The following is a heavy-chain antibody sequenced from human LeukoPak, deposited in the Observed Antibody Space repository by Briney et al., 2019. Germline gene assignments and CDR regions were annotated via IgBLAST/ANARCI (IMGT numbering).Heavy chain of an antibody. CDR1: GFTFSTYP. CDR3: ARDHDFAFDN. V-gene: IGHV3-48*01. J-gene: IGHJ4*02. CDR2: IRDSGTT. D-gene: IGHD2-21*02. Sequence: GGSLRLSCAASGFTFSTYPMNWVRQAPGKGLEGISHIRDSGTTDYADSVKGRFTISRDNAKNSLYLQLSSLRAEDTAVYYCARDHDFAFDNWGQGTLVTVSS.